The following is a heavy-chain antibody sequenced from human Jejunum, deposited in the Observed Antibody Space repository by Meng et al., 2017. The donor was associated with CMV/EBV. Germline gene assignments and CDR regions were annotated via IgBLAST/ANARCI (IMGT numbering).Heavy chain of an antibody. Sequence: NWVRQAPGQGLEWMGWMNPNNGNTGYAQKFQGRFTMTWNTSISTAYMELSSLRSEDTAIYYCASHQQFCSGGSCYSLGYYYGMDVWGQGTTVTVSS. CDR2: MNPNNGNT. J-gene: IGHJ6*02. D-gene: IGHD2-15*01. CDR3: ASHQQFCSGGSCYSLGYYYGMDV. V-gene: IGHV1-8*01.